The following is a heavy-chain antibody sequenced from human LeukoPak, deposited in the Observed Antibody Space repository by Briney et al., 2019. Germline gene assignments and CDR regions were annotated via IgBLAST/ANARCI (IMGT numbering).Heavy chain of an antibody. Sequence: GGSLRLSCAASGFTFDDYAIHWVRQAPGKGLEWVSLISGDGGSTYYAASVEGRFTISRDNSKNSLYLLMNSLRTEDTALYYCAKGTLSAAGTQSLDYWGQGTLVTVSS. J-gene: IGHJ4*02. D-gene: IGHD6-13*01. CDR3: AKGTLSAAGTQSLDY. CDR2: ISGDGGST. V-gene: IGHV3-43*02. CDR1: GFTFDDYA.